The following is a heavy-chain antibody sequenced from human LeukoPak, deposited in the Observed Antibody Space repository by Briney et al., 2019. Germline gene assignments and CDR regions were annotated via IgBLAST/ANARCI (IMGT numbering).Heavy chain of an antibody. CDR2: IGSSSSYI. CDR1: GFTFSSYS. Sequence: PGGSLRLSCAASGFTFSSYSMNWVRQAPGKGLEWVSSIGSSSSYIYYADSVKGRFTISRDNAKNSLYLQMNSLKTEDTAVYYCTRDGRAAAGEDYFDYWGQGTLVTVSS. V-gene: IGHV3-21*03. D-gene: IGHD6-13*01. CDR3: TRDGRAAAGEDYFDY. J-gene: IGHJ4*02.